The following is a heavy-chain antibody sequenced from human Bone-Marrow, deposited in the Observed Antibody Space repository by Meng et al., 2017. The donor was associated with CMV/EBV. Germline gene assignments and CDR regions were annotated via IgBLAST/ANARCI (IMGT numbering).Heavy chain of an antibody. V-gene: IGHV1-69*02. J-gene: IGHJ4*02. D-gene: IGHD6-13*01. CDR1: GGTFSSYT. Sequence: SVKVSCKASGGTFSSYTISWVRQAPGQGLEWMGRIIPILGIGNYAQKFQGRVTITADKSTSTAYMELSSLRSEDTAVYYCARGRSSSLLAEGYWGQGTLVTVSS. CDR2: IIPILGIG. CDR3: ARGRSSSLLAEGY.